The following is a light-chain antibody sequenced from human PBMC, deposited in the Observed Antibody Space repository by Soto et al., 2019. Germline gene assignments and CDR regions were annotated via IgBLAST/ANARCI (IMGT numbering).Light chain of an antibody. V-gene: IGLV1-40*01. CDR3: QSYDSRLSGWV. Sequence: QLVLTQPPSVSGAPGQRVTISCSGSSSNIGAGYDVHWYQQLPGTAPKLLIYGNSNRPSGVPDRLSGSKSGTSASLAITGLQAEDEADYYCQSYDSRLSGWVFGGGTKVTVL. CDR1: SSNIGAGYD. CDR2: GNS. J-gene: IGLJ3*02.